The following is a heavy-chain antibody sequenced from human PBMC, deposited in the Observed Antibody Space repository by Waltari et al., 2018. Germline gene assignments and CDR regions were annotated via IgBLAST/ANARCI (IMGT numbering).Heavy chain of an antibody. CDR2: ISYDGSNK. Sequence: QVQLVESGGGVVQPGRSLRLSCAASGFTFSSYAMHWVRQAPGKGLEWVEVISYDGSNKYYADSVKGRFTISRDNSKNTLYLQMNSLRAEDTAVYYCARDGISGDYLVYWGQGTLVTVSS. J-gene: IGHJ4*02. D-gene: IGHD4-17*01. CDR3: ARDGISGDYLVY. V-gene: IGHV3-30-3*01. CDR1: GFTFSSYA.